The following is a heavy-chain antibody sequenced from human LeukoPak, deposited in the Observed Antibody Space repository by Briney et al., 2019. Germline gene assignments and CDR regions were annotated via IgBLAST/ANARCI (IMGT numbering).Heavy chain of an antibody. CDR1: GYTFTGYD. CDR3: ARDVAAAAGSYFDY. Sequence: ASVKVSCKASGYTFTGYDINWVRQATGQGLEWMGWMNPNSGNTGYAQKFQGRVTMTRNTSISTAYMELSSLRSEDTAVYYCARDVAAAAGSYFDYWGQGTLVTVSS. J-gene: IGHJ4*02. CDR2: MNPNSGNT. D-gene: IGHD2-15*01. V-gene: IGHV1-8*01.